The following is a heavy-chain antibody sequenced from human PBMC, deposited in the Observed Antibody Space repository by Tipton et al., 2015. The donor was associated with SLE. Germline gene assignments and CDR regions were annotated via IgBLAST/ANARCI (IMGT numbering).Heavy chain of an antibody. D-gene: IGHD3-10*01. CDR1: GGSISSSSYY. CDR3: ARVGFGELDAFDI. V-gene: IGHV4-39*07. CDR2: INHSGST. Sequence: LRLSCTVSGGSISSSSYYWGWIRQPPGKGLEWIGEINHSGSTNYNPSLKSRVTISVDTSKNQFSLKLSSVTAADTAVYYCARVGFGELDAFDIWGQGTMVTVSS. J-gene: IGHJ3*02.